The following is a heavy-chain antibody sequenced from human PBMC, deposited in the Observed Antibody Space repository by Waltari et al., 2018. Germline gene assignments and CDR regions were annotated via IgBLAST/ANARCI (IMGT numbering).Heavy chain of an antibody. V-gene: IGHV3-7*01. Sequence: EVQLVESGGDLVQPGGSLRLSCCASGFAFCRSWMTWVRQTPGKGLEWVGNIQQNGSEKWYADSVKGRFTISRDNAMNLVYLQMNSLRVEDTAVYYCARDLVATPPWGQGTLVTVSS. CDR3: ARDLVATPP. J-gene: IGHJ5*02. CDR1: GFAFCRSW. D-gene: IGHD2-21*02. CDR2: IQQNGSEK.